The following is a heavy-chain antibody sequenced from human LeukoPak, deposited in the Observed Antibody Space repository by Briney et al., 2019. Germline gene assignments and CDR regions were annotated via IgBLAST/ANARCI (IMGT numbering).Heavy chain of an antibody. CDR3: ARSIGYSSGWYAY. CDR2: ISYDGSNK. V-gene: IGHV3-30*04. J-gene: IGHJ4*02. Sequence: PGRSLRLSCAASGFTFSSYAMHWVRHAPGKGLEWVAVISYDGSNKYYAGSVKGRFTISRDNSKNTLYLQMNSLTAEDTAVYYCARSIGYSSGWYAYWGQGTLVTVSS. D-gene: IGHD6-19*01. CDR1: GFTFSSYA.